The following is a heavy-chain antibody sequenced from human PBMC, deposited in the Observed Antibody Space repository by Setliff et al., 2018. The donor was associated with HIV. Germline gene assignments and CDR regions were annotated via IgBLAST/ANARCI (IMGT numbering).Heavy chain of an antibody. CDR2: IRYDGDNK. CDR1: GFTFSGYG. V-gene: IGHV3-30*02. Sequence: PGGSLRLSCAASGFTFSGYGMYWVRQAPGKGLEWVAFIRYDGDNKYYADSVKGRFTISRDNSKNTVDLQMTSLTAEDTAVYYCVKDGDYRNGDYDAFDIWGQGTMVTVS. CDR3: VKDGDYRNGDYDAFDI. J-gene: IGHJ3*02. D-gene: IGHD4-17*01.